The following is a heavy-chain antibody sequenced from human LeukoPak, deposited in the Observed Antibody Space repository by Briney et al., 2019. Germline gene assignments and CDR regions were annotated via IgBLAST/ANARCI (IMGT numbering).Heavy chain of an antibody. V-gene: IGHV3-7*03. CDR3: ARDGRGILLAPPRRYGSGSYYSY. Sequence: GGSLRLSCAASGFTFSSYWMSWVRQAPGKGLEWVANIKQDGSEKYYVDSVKGRFTISRDNAKNSLYLQMNSLRAEDTAVYYCARDGRGILLAPPRRYGSGSYYSYWGQGTLVTVSS. D-gene: IGHD3-10*01. J-gene: IGHJ4*02. CDR1: GFTFSSYW. CDR2: IKQDGSEK.